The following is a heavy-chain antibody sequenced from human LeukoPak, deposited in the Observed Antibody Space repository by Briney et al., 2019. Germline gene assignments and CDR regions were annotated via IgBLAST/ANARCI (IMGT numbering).Heavy chain of an antibody. V-gene: IGHV4-34*01. J-gene: IGHJ3*02. CDR1: GGSFSGYY. CDR3: ARASSPYDYVWGSYAFDI. Sequence: PSETLSLTCAVYGGSFSGYYWSWIRQPPGKGLEWIGEINHSGSTNYNPSLKSRVTISVDTSKNQFSLKLSSVTAADTAVYYCARASSPYDYVWGSYAFDIWGQGTMVTVSS. D-gene: IGHD3-16*01. CDR2: INHSGST.